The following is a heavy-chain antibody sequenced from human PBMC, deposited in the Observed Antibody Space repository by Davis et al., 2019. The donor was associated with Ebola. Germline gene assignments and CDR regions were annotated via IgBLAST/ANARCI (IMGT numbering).Heavy chain of an antibody. Sequence: SVKGRFTISRDNAKNSLYLQMNSLRAEDTAVYYCARVPAAAGRGDNWLDPWGQGTLVTVSS. CDR3: ARVPAAAGRGDNWLDP. V-gene: IGHV3-21*01. D-gene: IGHD6-13*01. J-gene: IGHJ5*02.